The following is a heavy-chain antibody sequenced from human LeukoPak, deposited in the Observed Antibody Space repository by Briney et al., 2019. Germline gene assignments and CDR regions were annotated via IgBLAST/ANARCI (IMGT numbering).Heavy chain of an antibody. CDR1: GYTFTSYG. CDR2: ISAYNGNT. J-gene: IGHJ6*02. D-gene: IGHD6-19*01. V-gene: IGHV1-18*01. Sequence: ASVKVSCKASGYTFTSYGISWVRQAPGQGLEWMGWISAYNGNTNYAQKLQGRVTMTTDTSTSTAYMELRSLRSDDTAVYYCARECIIDEYSSGWLTYYYYGMDVWGQGTTVTVSS. CDR3: ARECIIDEYSSGWLTYYYYGMDV.